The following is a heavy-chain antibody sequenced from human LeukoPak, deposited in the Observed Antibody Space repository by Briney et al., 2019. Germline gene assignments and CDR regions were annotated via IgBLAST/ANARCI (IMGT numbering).Heavy chain of an antibody. CDR3: ARGPYSSGWYVYFDY. Sequence: SSETLSLTCTVSGGSISSGGYYWSWIRQHPGKGLEWIGYIYYSGSTYYNPSLKSRVTISVDTSKNQFSLKLSPVTAADTAVYYCARGPYSSGWYVYFDYWGQGTLVTVSS. CDR1: GGSISSGGYY. J-gene: IGHJ4*02. V-gene: IGHV4-31*03. CDR2: IYYSGST. D-gene: IGHD6-19*01.